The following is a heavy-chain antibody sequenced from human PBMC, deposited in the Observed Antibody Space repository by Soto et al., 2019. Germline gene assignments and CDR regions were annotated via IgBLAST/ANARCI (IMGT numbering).Heavy chain of an antibody. Sequence: SETLSLTCTVSGGSISNFYWSWIRQPPGKGLEWIGYISYSGNTNYNPSLKSRVSISVDTSKNQLSLNLTSVTAADAAVYYCARAPMVLSRSYFDSWGQGTPVTVSS. CDR2: ISYSGNT. CDR3: ARAPMVLSRSYFDS. J-gene: IGHJ4*02. V-gene: IGHV4-59*01. D-gene: IGHD2-8*01. CDR1: GGSISNFY.